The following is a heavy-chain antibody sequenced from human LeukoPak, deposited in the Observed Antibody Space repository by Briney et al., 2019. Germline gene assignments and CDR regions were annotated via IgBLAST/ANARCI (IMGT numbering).Heavy chain of an antibody. V-gene: IGHV4-34*01. CDR3: ARGGGSYSSSSGDWFDP. D-gene: IGHD6-6*01. CDR2: INHSGST. J-gene: IGHJ5*02. Sequence: SETLSLTCAVYGGSLRAYYWSWIRQPPGKGLEWIGEINHSGSTNYNPSLKSRLTISLDTSRNQFSLKLSSVTATDTAVYYCARGGGSYSSSSGDWFDPWGQGTLVTVSS. CDR1: GGSLRAYY.